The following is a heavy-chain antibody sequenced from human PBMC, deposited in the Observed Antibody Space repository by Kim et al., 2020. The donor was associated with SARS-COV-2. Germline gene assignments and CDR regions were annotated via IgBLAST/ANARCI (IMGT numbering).Heavy chain of an antibody. V-gene: IGHV3-30*04. Sequence: GGSLRLSCAASGFTFSSYAIQWVRHAPGKGLEWVSAISNDGRNTYFVDSVKGRFTISRDNSKNTLYLQMNSLRAEDTAVYYCARGGTFGSWLYWYFYLWGRGTLVTVSS. CDR2: ISNDGRNT. CDR1: GFTFSSYA. CDR3: ARGGTFGSWLYWYFYL. D-gene: IGHD6-13*01. J-gene: IGHJ2*01.